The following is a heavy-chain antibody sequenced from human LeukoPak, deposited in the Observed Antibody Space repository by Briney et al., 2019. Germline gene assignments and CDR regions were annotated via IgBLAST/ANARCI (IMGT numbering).Heavy chain of an antibody. CDR1: EFTLSSYN. CDR3: ARADWFDY. J-gene: IGHJ4*02. V-gene: IGHV3-48*04. CDR2: ISSSSSTI. D-gene: IGHD3-9*01. Sequence: GGSLRLSCAASEFTLSSYNMKWVRQAPGKGLEWVSYISSSSSTIYYADSVKGRSTISRDNAKNSLYLQMNSLRAEDTAVYYCARADWFDYWGQGTLVTVSS.